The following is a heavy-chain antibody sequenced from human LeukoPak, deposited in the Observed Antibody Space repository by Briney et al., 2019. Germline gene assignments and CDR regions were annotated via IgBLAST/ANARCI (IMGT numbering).Heavy chain of an antibody. CDR2: IYTSGST. CDR1: GGSISSGSYY. V-gene: IGHV4-61*02. Sequence: SETLSLTCTVSGGSISSGSYYWSWTRQPAGKGLEWIGRIYTSGSTNYNPSLKSRVTISVDTSKNQFSLKLSSVTAADTAVYYCARDSRYYYDSSGYYTLDYWGQGTLVTVSS. J-gene: IGHJ4*02. D-gene: IGHD3-22*01. CDR3: ARDSRYYYDSSGYYTLDY.